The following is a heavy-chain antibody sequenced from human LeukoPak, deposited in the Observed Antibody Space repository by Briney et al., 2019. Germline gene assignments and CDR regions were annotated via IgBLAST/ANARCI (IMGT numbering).Heavy chain of an antibody. CDR2: IRYDGSNK. CDR1: GFTFSSYG. Sequence: GGSLRLSCAASGFTFSSYGMHWVRQAPGKGLEWVAFIRYDGSNKYYADSVKGRFTIFRDNSKNTLYLHVNSLRAEDTAVYYCARQKYLRGPDVEYFDYWGQGTLVTVSS. V-gene: IGHV3-30*02. D-gene: IGHD5/OR15-5a*01. J-gene: IGHJ4*02. CDR3: ARQKYLRGPDVEYFDY.